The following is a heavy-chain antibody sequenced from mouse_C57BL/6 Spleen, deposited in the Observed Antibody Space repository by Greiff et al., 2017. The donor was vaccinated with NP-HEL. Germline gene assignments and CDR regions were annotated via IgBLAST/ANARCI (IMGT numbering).Heavy chain of an antibody. CDR2: IDPEDGET. J-gene: IGHJ4*01. V-gene: IGHV14-2*01. Sequence: VQLKQSGAELVKPGASVKLSCTASGFNIKDYYMHWVKQRTEQGLEWIGRIDPEDGETKYAAKFQGKATITADTSSNTAYLQLSGLTSEDTAVVYWARICYGYDYYAMDYWGQGTSVTVSS. CDR1: GFNIKDYY. CDR3: ARICYGYDYYAMDY. D-gene: IGHD2-2*01.